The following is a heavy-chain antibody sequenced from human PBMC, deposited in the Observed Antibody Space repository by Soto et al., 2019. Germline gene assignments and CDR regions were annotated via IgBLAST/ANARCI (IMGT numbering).Heavy chain of an antibody. CDR3: ARAVQDYYGSGSYYPN. J-gene: IGHJ4*02. CDR1: GFTFSSYS. D-gene: IGHD3-10*01. Sequence: GESLKISCAASGFTFSSYSMNWVRQAPGKGLEWVSSISSSSSYIYYADSVKGRFTISRDNAKNSLYLQMNSLRAEDTAVYYCARAVQDYYGSGSYYPNWGQGTLVTVSS. CDR2: ISSSSSYI. V-gene: IGHV3-21*01.